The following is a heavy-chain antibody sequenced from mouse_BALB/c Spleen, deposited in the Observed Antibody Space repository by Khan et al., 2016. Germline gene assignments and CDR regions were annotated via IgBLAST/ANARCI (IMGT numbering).Heavy chain of an antibody. J-gene: IGHJ3*01. CDR3: APITTVPFAY. Sequence: QIQLVQSGPDLKKPGETVKLSCKASGYTFTDYSMHWVKQAPGKGLKWMGWINTETGAPTYADDFKGRFAFSLETSASTAYLQINNLKNEDTATYFCAPITTVPFAYWGQGTLVTVSA. D-gene: IGHD1-1*01. CDR2: INTETGAP. CDR1: GYTFTDYS. V-gene: IGHV9-2-1*01.